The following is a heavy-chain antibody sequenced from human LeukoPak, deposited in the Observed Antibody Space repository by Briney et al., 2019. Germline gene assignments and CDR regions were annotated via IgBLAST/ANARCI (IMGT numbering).Heavy chain of an antibody. CDR3: AKMGTVTTNY. V-gene: IGHV3-30*18. J-gene: IGHJ4*02. Sequence: GGSLRLSCAASGFTFSSYGMHWVRQAPGKGLEWVAVISYDGSNKYYADSVKGRFTISRDNSKDTLYLQMNSLRAEDTAVYYCAKMGTVTTNYWGQGTLVTVSS. CDR1: GFTFSSYG. D-gene: IGHD4-17*01. CDR2: ISYDGSNK.